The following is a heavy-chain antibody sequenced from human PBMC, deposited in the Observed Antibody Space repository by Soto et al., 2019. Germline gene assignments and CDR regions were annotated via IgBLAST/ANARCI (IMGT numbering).Heavy chain of an antibody. CDR1: GGSISSYY. Sequence: SETLSLTCTVSGGSISSYYWSWIRQPPGKGLEWIGYIYYSGSTNYNPSLKSRVTISVDTSKNQFSLKLSYVTTADTAVYYCARHKRIAVAGTGFDYWGQGTLVTVSS. D-gene: IGHD6-19*01. J-gene: IGHJ4*02. V-gene: IGHV4-59*08. CDR2: IYYSGST. CDR3: ARHKRIAVAGTGFDY.